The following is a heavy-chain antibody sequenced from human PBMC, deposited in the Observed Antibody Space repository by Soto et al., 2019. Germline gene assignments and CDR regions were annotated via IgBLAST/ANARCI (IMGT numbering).Heavy chain of an antibody. Sequence: PSETLSLTCAVSGGSISSGGYSWSWIRQPPGKGLEWIGYIYHSGSTYYNPSLKSRVTISVDRSKNQSSLKLSTVTAADTAVYYCARGGTMVRGVINGMDVWGQGTTVTVSS. J-gene: IGHJ6*02. V-gene: IGHV4-30-2*01. CDR2: IYHSGST. CDR1: GGSISSGGYS. D-gene: IGHD3-10*01. CDR3: ARGGTMVRGVINGMDV.